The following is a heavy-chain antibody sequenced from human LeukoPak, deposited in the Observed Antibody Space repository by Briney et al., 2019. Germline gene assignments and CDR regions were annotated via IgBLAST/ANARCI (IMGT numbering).Heavy chain of an antibody. V-gene: IGHV3-64*04. CDR3: ARDRRGLTAFDI. CDR2: ISSNGGST. Sequence: GGSLRLSCSASGFTFSNYAMHWVRQAPGKGLEYVSAISSNGGSTYYADSVKGRFTISRDNAKNSLYLQMNSLRAEDTAVYYCARDRRGLTAFDIWGQGTMVTVSS. CDR1: GFTFSNYA. D-gene: IGHD2-8*01. J-gene: IGHJ3*02.